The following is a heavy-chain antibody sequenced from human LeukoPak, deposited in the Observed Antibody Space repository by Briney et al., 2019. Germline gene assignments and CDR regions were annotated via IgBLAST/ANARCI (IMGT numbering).Heavy chain of an antibody. CDR1: GGSFSGYY. V-gene: IGHV4-34*01. Sequence: SETLSLTCAVYGGSFSGYYWSWIRQPPGKGLEWIGEINHSGSTNYNPSLKSRVTISVDTSKNQFSLKMNSVTAADTAVYYCARGSDFWSGYSFDNWGQGTLVTVSS. D-gene: IGHD3-3*01. CDR3: ARGSDFWSGYSFDN. J-gene: IGHJ4*02. CDR2: INHSGST.